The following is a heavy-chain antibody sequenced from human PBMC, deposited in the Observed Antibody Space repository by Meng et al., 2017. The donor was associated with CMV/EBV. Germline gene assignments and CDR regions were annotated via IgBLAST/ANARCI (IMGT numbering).Heavy chain of an antibody. CDR2: IYTSGST. CDR1: GASISSYY. Sequence: QGLLLESGPGLVTPSEPLALPGTFSGASISSYYWSWIRQPAGKGLEWIGRIYTSGSTNYNPSLKSRVTMSVDTSKNQFSLKLSSVTAADTAVYYCARSMVVAGDWFDPWGQGTLVTVSS. D-gene: IGHD2-15*01. CDR3: ARSMVVAGDWFDP. J-gene: IGHJ5*02. V-gene: IGHV4-4*07.